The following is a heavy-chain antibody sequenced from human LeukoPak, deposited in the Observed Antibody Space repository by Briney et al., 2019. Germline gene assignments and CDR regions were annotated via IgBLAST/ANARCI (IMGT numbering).Heavy chain of an antibody. J-gene: IGHJ4*02. CDR3: ARTELRFLEWSAFDY. V-gene: IGHV4-61*08. CDR2: IYYSGST. Sequence: PSETLSLTCAVSGGSISSGGYSWSWIRQPPGKGLEWIGYIYYSGSTNYNPSLKSRVTISVDTSKNQFSLKLSSVTAADTAVYYCARTELRFLEWSAFDYWGQGTLVTVSS. D-gene: IGHD3-3*01. CDR1: GGSISSGGYS.